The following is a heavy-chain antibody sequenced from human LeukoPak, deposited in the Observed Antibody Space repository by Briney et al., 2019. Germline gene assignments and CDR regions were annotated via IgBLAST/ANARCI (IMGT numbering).Heavy chain of an antibody. CDR1: GGSISSNNW. CDR3: ARVNINNWHSCDY. Sequence: SGTLSLTCAVSGGSISSNNWWGWVRQPPGKGLEWIGEIYHSGSPNYNPSLKSRVTISVDKSRNHFSLNLSSVTAADTAVYYCARVNINNWHSCDYWGQGALVTVSS. CDR2: IYHSGSP. J-gene: IGHJ4*02. D-gene: IGHD1-1*01. V-gene: IGHV4-4*02.